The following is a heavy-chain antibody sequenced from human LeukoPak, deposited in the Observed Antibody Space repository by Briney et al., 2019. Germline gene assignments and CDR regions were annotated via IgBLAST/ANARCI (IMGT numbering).Heavy chain of an antibody. V-gene: IGHV3-23*01. D-gene: IGHD3-16*01. J-gene: IGHJ4*02. CDR3: AKRTYTGSQRTFDY. CDR1: GFTFSSYA. CDR2: IGGRGGST. Sequence: GGSLRLSCAASGFTFSSYAMSWVRQAPGRGLERGSFIGGRGGSTYYADSVKGRFTISRDNSKNTLYLQMNRLRAEDTAVYYCAKRTYTGSQRTFDYWGQGTLVTVSS.